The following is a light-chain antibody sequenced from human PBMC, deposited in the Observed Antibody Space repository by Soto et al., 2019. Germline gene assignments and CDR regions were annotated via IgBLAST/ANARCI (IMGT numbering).Light chain of an antibody. CDR3: QQLNSYPIT. J-gene: IGKJ5*01. Sequence: DIQMTQSPSSLSASVGDRVTITCRASEGISSYLNWYQLKPGTAPKLLIYAASNLQSGVPPRFSGSGSGTDFTLTISSLQPEDFATYYCQQLNSYPITFGQGTRLEIK. CDR1: EGISSY. V-gene: IGKV1-9*01. CDR2: AAS.